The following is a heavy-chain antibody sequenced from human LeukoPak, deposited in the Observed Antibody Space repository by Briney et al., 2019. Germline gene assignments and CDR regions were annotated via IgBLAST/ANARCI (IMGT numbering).Heavy chain of an antibody. D-gene: IGHD6-13*01. CDR2: ISAYNGNT. J-gene: IGHJ4*02. Sequence: ASVKVSFKASGYTFTSYGISWVRQAPGQGLEWVGWISAYNGNTNYAQKLQGRVTMTTATSTSTAYMELRSLRSDDTAVYYCATELAAAGDFDYWGQGTLVTVSS. V-gene: IGHV1-18*04. CDR3: ATELAAAGDFDY. CDR1: GYTFTSYG.